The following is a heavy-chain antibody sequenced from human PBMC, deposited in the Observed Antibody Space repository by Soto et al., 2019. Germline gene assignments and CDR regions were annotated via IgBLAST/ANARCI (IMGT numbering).Heavy chain of an antibody. CDR2: ISSNGGTT. V-gene: IGHV3-64*01. J-gene: IGHJ4*02. Sequence: EVQLAEAGGGMVQPGGSLRLSCVASGFTFSSYDMHWVRQAPGKGLEYVSSISSNGGTTYYGNSVKCRFTISRDNSKNKLYLQMGSLRAEDMAVYYCVRRVSGNYDYWGQGTLVTVSS. D-gene: IGHD1-7*01. CDR3: VRRVSGNYDY. CDR1: GFTFSSYD.